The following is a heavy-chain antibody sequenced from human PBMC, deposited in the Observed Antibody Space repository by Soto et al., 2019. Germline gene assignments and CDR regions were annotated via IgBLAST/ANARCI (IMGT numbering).Heavy chain of an antibody. V-gene: IGHV1-2*04. Sequence: GASVKVSCKASGYTFTGYYMHWVRQAPGQVLGWMGWINPNSGGTNYAQKFQGWVTMTRDTSISTAYMELSRLRSDDTAVYYCARGHPIVGTTHNPYYYYGMDVWGQGTTVTVSS. CDR3: ARGHPIVGTTHNPYYYYGMDV. D-gene: IGHD1-26*01. CDR2: INPNSGGT. CDR1: GYTFTGYY. J-gene: IGHJ6*02.